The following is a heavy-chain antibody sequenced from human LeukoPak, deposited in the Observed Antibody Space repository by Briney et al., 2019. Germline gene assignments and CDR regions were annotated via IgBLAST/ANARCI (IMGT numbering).Heavy chain of an antibody. J-gene: IGHJ4*02. CDR2: IYYSGST. CDR1: GGSISSYY. D-gene: IGHD6-6*01. V-gene: IGHV4-30-4*01. Sequence: PSETLSLTCTVSGGSISSYYWSWIRQPPGKGLEWIGYIYYSGSTYYNPSLKSRLTISGDTSKNQFSLRLSSVTAADTAVYYRARGTWSSSIDYWGQGTLVTVSS. CDR3: ARGTWSSSIDY.